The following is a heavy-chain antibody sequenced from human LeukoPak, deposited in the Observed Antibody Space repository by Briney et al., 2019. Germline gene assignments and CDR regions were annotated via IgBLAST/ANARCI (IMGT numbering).Heavy chain of an antibody. Sequence: SGTLSLTCAVYGASFSGYYWSWSRQSPGKGLWWVGEVNASGSAIYNPSLKSGVTISVNTSKNQFSLRLSSVTAADTAVYYCARHASAYVRYFQHWGQGTLVTVSS. CDR2: VNASGSA. CDR1: GASFSGYY. V-gene: IGHV4-34*01. J-gene: IGHJ1*01. D-gene: IGHD3-10*02. CDR3: ARHASAYVRYFQH.